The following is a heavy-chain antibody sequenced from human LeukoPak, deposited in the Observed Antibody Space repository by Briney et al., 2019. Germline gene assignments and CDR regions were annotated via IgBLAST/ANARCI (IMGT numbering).Heavy chain of an antibody. V-gene: IGHV3-30*02. CDR1: GFTFSTYG. J-gene: IGHJ4*02. Sequence: GGSLRLSCAASGFTFSTYGMHWVRQAPGKGLEWVAFIRYDGNNKYYADSVKGRFTISRDNSKNTLYLQMNSLRAEDTAVYYCAKVRAGHYFDYWGQGTLVTVSS. CDR2: IRYDGNNK. CDR3: AKVRAGHYFDY. D-gene: IGHD6-19*01.